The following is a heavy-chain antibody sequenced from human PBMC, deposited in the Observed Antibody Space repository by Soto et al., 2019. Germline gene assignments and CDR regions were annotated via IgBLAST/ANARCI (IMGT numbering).Heavy chain of an antibody. CDR3: ETRSIAVAGFDY. J-gene: IGHJ4*02. CDR1: GGSFSGYY. Sequence: SETLSLTCAVYGGSFSGYYWSWIRQPPGKGLEWIGEINHSGSTNYNPSLKSRVTISVDTSKNQFSLKLSSVTAADTAVYYCETRSIAVAGFDYWSQGTLVTVSS. D-gene: IGHD6-13*01. CDR2: INHSGST. V-gene: IGHV4-34*01.